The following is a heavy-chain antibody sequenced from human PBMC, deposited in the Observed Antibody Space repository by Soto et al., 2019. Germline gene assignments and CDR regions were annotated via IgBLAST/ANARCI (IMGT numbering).Heavy chain of an antibody. CDR1: GFTFSHHS. D-gene: IGHD2-15*01. V-gene: IGHV3-64D*06. Sequence: GGSLRLSCSGSGFTFSHHSLYWVRQAPGKGLRYVSTISGNGGNTHYAASVRGRFTISRDNSKDTVFLQMSGLGVADSAVYYCVXVSGYCTGGSCFSYFDYWGQGALVTVSS. J-gene: IGHJ4*02. CDR3: VXVSGYCTGGSCFSYFDY. CDR2: ISGNGGNT.